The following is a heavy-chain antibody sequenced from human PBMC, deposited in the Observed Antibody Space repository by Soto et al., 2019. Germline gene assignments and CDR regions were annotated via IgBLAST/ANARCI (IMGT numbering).Heavy chain of an antibody. CDR1: GFTFSSYG. J-gene: IGHJ4*02. CDR2: ISYDGSNK. Sequence: QVQLVESGGGVVQPGRSLRLSCAASGFTFSSYGMHWVRQAPGKGLEWVAVISYDGSNKYYADSVKGRFTISRDNSKNTLYLQMNSLRAEDTAVYYCAKPLRAETGNDYWGQGTLVTVSS. V-gene: IGHV3-30*18. D-gene: IGHD7-27*01. CDR3: AKPLRAETGNDY.